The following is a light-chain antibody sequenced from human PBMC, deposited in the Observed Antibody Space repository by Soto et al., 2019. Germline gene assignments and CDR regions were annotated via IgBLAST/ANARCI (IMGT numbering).Light chain of an antibody. CDR2: DAS. V-gene: IGKV3-20*01. Sequence: EIVLTQSPGTLSLSPGERATLSCRATQSVGRNYLAWYQQKPGQAPRLLIYDASSRATGIPDRISGSGSGTDFTLTISRLGPEDFAVYYCQQYADSPLTFGGGTKVEI. CDR1: QSVGRNY. J-gene: IGKJ4*01. CDR3: QQYADSPLT.